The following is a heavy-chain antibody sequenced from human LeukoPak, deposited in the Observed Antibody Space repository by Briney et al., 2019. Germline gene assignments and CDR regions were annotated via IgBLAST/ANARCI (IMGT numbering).Heavy chain of an antibody. Sequence: SSETLSLTCTVSGGSLSTYYWSWIRQPPGKGLEWIGYIHNSGSTHYTFSLKSRVTMSLDTSKNQFSLKLTSVTAGDTAVYYCARTDYSNTNWFDPWGQGTLVTVSS. CDR1: GGSLSTYY. V-gene: IGHV4-59*12. D-gene: IGHD4-11*01. CDR2: IHNSGST. J-gene: IGHJ5*02. CDR3: ARTDYSNTNWFDP.